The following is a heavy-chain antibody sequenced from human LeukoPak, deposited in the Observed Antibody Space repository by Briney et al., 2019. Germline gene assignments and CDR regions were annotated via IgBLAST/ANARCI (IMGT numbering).Heavy chain of an antibody. CDR3: AREGITMVRGVID. CDR1: GGSISSGSYY. CDR2: IYTSGST. D-gene: IGHD3-10*01. Sequence: SETLSLTCTVSGGSISSGSYYWSWIRQPAGKGLEWIGRIYTSGSTNYNPSLKSRVTISVDTSKNQFSLKLSSVTAADTAVYYCAREGITMVRGVIDWGQGTLVTVSS. J-gene: IGHJ4*02. V-gene: IGHV4-61*02.